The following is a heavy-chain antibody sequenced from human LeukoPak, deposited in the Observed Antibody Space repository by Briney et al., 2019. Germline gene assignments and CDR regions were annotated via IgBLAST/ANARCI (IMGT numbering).Heavy chain of an antibody. CDR1: GYTFTSYG. CDR3: ARVSTLNDYYDSSGYYSFDY. J-gene: IGHJ4*02. CDR2: ISAYNGNT. Sequence: ASVKVSCKASGYTFTSYGIGWVRQAPGQGLEWMGWISAYNGNTNYAQKLQGRVTMTTDTSTSTAYMELRSLRSDDTAVYYCARVSTLNDYYDSSGYYSFDYWGQGTLVTVSS. V-gene: IGHV1-18*01. D-gene: IGHD3-22*01.